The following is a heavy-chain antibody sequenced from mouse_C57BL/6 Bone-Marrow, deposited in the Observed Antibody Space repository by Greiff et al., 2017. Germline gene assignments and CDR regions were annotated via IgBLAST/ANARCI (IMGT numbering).Heavy chain of an antibody. CDR2: IDPENGDT. CDR1: GFNIKDDY. Sequence: VQLQQSGAELVRPGASVKLSCTASGFNIKDDYMHWVKQRPEQGLEWIGWIDPENGDTEYASKFQGKATITADTSSNTAYLQLSSLTSEDTAVXYCTHYYGSSLDYWGQGTTLTVSS. V-gene: IGHV14-4*01. D-gene: IGHD1-1*01. J-gene: IGHJ2*01. CDR3: THYYGSSLDY.